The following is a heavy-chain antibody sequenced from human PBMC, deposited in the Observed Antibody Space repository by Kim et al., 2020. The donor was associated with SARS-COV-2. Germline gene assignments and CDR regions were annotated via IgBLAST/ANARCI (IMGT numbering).Heavy chain of an antibody. Sequence: VDSVEGRFTISRDNAKNSLYLQMNSLRAEDTAVYYCARGPERSYEGWFDPWGQGTLVTVSS. V-gene: IGHV3-7*03. D-gene: IGHD3-16*01. CDR3: ARGPERSYEGWFDP. J-gene: IGHJ5*02.